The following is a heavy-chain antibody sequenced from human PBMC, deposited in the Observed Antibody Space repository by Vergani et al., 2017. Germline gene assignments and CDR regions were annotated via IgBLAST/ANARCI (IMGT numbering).Heavy chain of an antibody. CDR2: ISAYNGNT. V-gene: IGHV1-18*04. Sequence: QVQLVQSGAEVKKPGASVKVSCKASGYTFTSYGISWVRQAPGQGLEWMGWISAYNGNTNYAQKLQGRVTMTTDTSTSTAYMKLKSLRSDDTAVYYSARVGSVVRAVIYYFDYWGQGTLVAVSS. J-gene: IGHJ4*02. CDR3: ARVGSVVRAVIYYFDY. D-gene: IGHD3-10*01. CDR1: GYTFTSYG.